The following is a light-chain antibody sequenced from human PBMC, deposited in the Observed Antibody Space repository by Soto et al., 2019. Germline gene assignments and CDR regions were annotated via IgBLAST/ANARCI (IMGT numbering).Light chain of an antibody. CDR2: VNH. CDR3: QSYDSSLSIIL. V-gene: IGLV1-40*01. Sequence: QPVLTQPPSVSGAPGQRVTISCTGSSSNIGSVYDVHWYQQLPGTAPKLLIYVNHNRPSGVPDRFSGSKSGTSASLAITGLQAEDEADYYCQSYDSSLSIILFGGGTKLTAL. CDR1: SSNIGSVYD. J-gene: IGLJ2*01.